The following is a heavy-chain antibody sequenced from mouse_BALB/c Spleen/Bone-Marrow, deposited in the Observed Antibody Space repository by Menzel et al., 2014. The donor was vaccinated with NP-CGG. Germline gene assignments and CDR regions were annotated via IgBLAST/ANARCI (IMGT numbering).Heavy chain of an antibody. J-gene: IGHJ4*01. CDR3: ARQLGLRWAMDY. CDR2: ISNGGGST. D-gene: IGHD3-1*01. CDR1: GFTFSSYT. V-gene: IGHV5-12-2*01. Sequence: EVQLVESGGGLVQPGGSLKPSCAASGFTFSSYTVSWVRQTPEKRLEWVAYISNGGGSTYYPDTVKGRFTISSDNAKNTLYLQMSSLKSEDTAMYYCARQLGLRWAMDYWGQGTSVTVSS.